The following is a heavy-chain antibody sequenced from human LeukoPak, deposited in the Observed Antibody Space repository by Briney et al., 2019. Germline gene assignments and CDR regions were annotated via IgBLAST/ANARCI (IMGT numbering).Heavy chain of an antibody. Sequence: GSLRLSCAASGLTFSSYAVSWVRQPPGKGLEWIGSIYYSASTYCNPSLKSRVTISVDTSKNQFSLKLSSVTAADTSVYYCARHSSHGYSYGFDYWGQGTLVTVSS. CDR1: GLTFSSYA. D-gene: IGHD5-18*01. CDR2: IYYSAST. J-gene: IGHJ4*02. V-gene: IGHV4-39*01. CDR3: ARHSSHGYSYGFDY.